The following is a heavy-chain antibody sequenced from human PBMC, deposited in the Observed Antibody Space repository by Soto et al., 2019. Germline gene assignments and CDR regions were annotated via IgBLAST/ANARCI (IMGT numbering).Heavy chain of an antibody. D-gene: IGHD3-10*01. CDR3: ARLGFGELPHLSN. V-gene: IGHV1-3*01. Sequence: ASVKVSCKASGYTFTTYAMHWVRQAPGQRLEWMGWINAGNGNTKYSQKFQGRVTITRDTSASTAYMELSSLRSEDTAVYYCARLGFGELPHLSNWGQGTLVTVSS. CDR1: GYTFTTYA. CDR2: INAGNGNT. J-gene: IGHJ4*02.